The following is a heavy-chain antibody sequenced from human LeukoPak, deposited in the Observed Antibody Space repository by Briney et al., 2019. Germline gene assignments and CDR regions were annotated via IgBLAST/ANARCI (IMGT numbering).Heavy chain of an antibody. CDR3: ARDMVAGGPDY. D-gene: IGHD6-19*01. J-gene: IGHJ4*02. V-gene: IGHV3-74*01. CDR2: TNSDGITT. Sequence: PGGSVRLSCAASGFTFSSYWMHWVRQAPGKGLVWVSRTNSDGITTSYADSVKGRFTISRDNAKNTLYLQMNSLRAEDTAVYYCARDMVAGGPDYWGQGTLVTVSS. CDR1: GFTFSSYW.